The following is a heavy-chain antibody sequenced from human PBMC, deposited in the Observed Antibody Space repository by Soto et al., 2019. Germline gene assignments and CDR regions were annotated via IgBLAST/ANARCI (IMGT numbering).Heavy chain of an antibody. D-gene: IGHD6-13*01. J-gene: IGHJ4*02. CDR2: IFPIFGTA. CDR1: VGTFSSYA. V-gene: IGHV1-69*01. Sequence: QVQLVQSGAEVKKPGASGKVSCKASVGTFSSYAISWVRQAPGQALEWMGGIFPIFGTANYAQKIQGRVTITADESTSTAYVELSSLRSEDKAVYYCARVLIAAARPLNCFDYWGQGTLVNVSS. CDR3: ARVLIAAARPLNCFDY.